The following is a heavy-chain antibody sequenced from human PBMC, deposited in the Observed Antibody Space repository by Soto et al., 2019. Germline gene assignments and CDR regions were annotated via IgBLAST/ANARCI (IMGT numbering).Heavy chain of an antibody. CDR2: IKQDGSEK. V-gene: IGHV3-7*03. D-gene: IGHD3-3*01. Sequence: EVQLVESGGGLVQPGGSLRLSCAASGFTFSSYWMSWVRQAPGKGLEWVANIKQDGSEKYYVDSVKGRFTISRDNAKNSLYLQMNSLRAEDTAVYYCARSLRFFGVADAFDIWGQGTMVTVSS. CDR3: ARSLRFFGVADAFDI. J-gene: IGHJ3*02. CDR1: GFTFSSYW.